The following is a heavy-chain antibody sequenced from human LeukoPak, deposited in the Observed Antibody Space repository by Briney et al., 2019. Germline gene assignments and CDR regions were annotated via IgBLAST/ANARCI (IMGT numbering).Heavy chain of an antibody. J-gene: IGHJ6*03. CDR1: GRSISSYY. Sequence: PSETLSHTCTVSGRSISSYYWSWIRQPPGKGLEWIGYIDYSGSTNYNPSLKSRVTISVDTSKNQFSLKLSSVTAADTAVYYCARRRGGDYGMYYYYYMDVWGKGTTVTVSS. CDR2: IDYSGST. D-gene: IGHD4-17*01. CDR3: ARRRGGDYGMYYYYYMDV. V-gene: IGHV4-59*01.